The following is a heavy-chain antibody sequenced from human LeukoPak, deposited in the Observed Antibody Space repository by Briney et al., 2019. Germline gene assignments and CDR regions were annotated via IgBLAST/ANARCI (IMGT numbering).Heavy chain of an antibody. CDR3: ATEVGATRETDY. D-gene: IGHD1-26*01. V-gene: IGHV4-39*01. Sequence: SETLSLTCTVSGGSISSSSYYWGWIRQPPGKGLEWIGSIYYSGSTYYNPSLKSRVTISVDTSKNQFSLKLSSVTAADTAVYYCATEVGATRETDYWGQGTLVTVSS. CDR1: GGSISSSSYY. CDR2: IYYSGST. J-gene: IGHJ4*02.